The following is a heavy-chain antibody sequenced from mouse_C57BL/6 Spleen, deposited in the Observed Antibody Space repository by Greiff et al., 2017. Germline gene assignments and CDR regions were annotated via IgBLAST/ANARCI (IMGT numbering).Heavy chain of an antibody. CDR3: ALLVTTKAYYFGY. D-gene: IGHD2-3*01. V-gene: IGHV1-69*01. CDR2: IDPSDSYT. Sequence: QVQLQQPGAELVMPGASVKLSCKASGYTFTSYWMHWVKQRPGQGLEWIGEIDPSDSYTNYNQKFKGKSTLTVDKSSSTAYMQLSSLTSEDSAVYYCALLVTTKAYYFGYWGQGTTLTVAS. CDR1: GYTFTSYW. J-gene: IGHJ2*01.